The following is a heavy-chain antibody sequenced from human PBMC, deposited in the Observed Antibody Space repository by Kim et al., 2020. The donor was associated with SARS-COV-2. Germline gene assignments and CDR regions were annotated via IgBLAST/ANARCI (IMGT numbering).Heavy chain of an antibody. CDR1: GGSISSYY. Sequence: SETLSLTCTVYGGSISSYYWSWIRQPPGKGLEWVGYIYYSGSTNYNPTLKSRVTISVDTSKNQFSLKLSSVTAADTAVYYCARDMGPLWFGESKYGMDVWGQGTTVTVSS. D-gene: IGHD3-10*01. CDR2: IYYSGST. CDR3: ARDMGPLWFGESKYGMDV. V-gene: IGHV4-59*01. J-gene: IGHJ6*02.